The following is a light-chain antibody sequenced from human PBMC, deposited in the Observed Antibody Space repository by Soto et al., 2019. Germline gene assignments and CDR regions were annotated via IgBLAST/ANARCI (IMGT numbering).Light chain of an antibody. J-gene: IGKJ1*01. Sequence: EIVMTQSPATLSVSPGGRATLSCRASQSISDTLAWYQQKPGQAPRLLIHGASTRAPGFPARFSGSGSGTDFTLTISSLQSEDFAVXXCQQYDNWPWTFGQGTKVEIK. V-gene: IGKV3-15*01. CDR1: QSISDT. CDR2: GAS. CDR3: QQYDNWPWT.